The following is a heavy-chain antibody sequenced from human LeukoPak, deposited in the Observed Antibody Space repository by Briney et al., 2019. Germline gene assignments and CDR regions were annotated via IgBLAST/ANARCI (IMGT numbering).Heavy chain of an antibody. J-gene: IGHJ3*02. V-gene: IGHV1-2*02. Sequence: ASVKVSCKASGYTFTGYYMHWVRQAPGQGLEWMGWINPNSGGTNYAQKFQGRVTMTRDTSISTAYMELRSLRSDDTAVYYCARYSNPLNDAFDIWGQGTMVTVSS. CDR2: INPNSGGT. CDR3: ARYSNPLNDAFDI. D-gene: IGHD4-11*01. CDR1: GYTFTGYY.